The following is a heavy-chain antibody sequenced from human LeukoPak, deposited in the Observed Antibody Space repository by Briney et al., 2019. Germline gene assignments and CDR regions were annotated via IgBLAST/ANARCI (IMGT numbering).Heavy chain of an antibody. J-gene: IGHJ4*02. CDR3: AKDDYYDILTGYYTLFDY. D-gene: IGHD3-9*01. Sequence: GGSLRLSCAASGFTFSSYAMSWVRQAPGKGLEWVSAVSGSGASTYYADSVKGRFTISRDNSKNTLYLQMNSLRAEDTAVYYCAKDDYYDILTGYYTLFDYWGQGTLVTVSS. V-gene: IGHV3-23*01. CDR2: VSGSGAST. CDR1: GFTFSSYA.